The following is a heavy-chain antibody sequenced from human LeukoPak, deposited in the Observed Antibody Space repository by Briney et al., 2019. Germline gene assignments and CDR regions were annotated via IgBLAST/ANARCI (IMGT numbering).Heavy chain of an antibody. CDR2: IKQDGGET. Sequence: GGSLRLSCAASGFPFSSYWMAWVRQAPGKGLEWVASIKQDGGETFYVDSVKGRFTISRDNAKNSLYLQMNSLRAEDMALYYCAKENRGITIFGVVTWFDPWGQGTLVTVSS. J-gene: IGHJ5*02. V-gene: IGHV3-7*03. D-gene: IGHD3-3*01. CDR1: GFPFSSYW. CDR3: AKENRGITIFGVVTWFDP.